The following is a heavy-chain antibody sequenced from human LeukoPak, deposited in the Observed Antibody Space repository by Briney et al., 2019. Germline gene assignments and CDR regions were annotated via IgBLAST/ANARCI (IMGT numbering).Heavy chain of an antibody. J-gene: IGHJ5*02. CDR3: AREGQRRFGELLGFDP. CDR2: IYYSGST. V-gene: IGHV4-59*11. Sequence: SETLSLTCTVSGGSISSHYWSWIRQPPGKGLEWIGYIYYSGSTNYNPSLKSRVTISVDTSKNQFSLKLSSVTAADTAVYYCAREGQRRFGELLGFDPWGQGTLVTVSS. D-gene: IGHD3-10*01. CDR1: GGSISSHY.